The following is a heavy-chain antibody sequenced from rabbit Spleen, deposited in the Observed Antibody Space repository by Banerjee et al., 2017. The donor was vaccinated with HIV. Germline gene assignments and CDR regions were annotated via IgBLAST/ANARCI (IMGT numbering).Heavy chain of an antibody. CDR1: GFSFSSSYY. D-gene: IGHD1-1*01. CDR2: IYTGGSGST. J-gene: IGHJ6*01. CDR3: ARDSSSSFSSYGMDL. Sequence: QEQLEESGGGLVQPEGSLTLTCTASGFSFSSSYYMCWVRQAPGKGLEWIACIYTGGSGSTAYASWAKGRFTVSKTSSTTVTLQMTSLTAADTATYFCARDSSSSFSSYGMDLWGQGTLVTVS. V-gene: IGHV1S45*01.